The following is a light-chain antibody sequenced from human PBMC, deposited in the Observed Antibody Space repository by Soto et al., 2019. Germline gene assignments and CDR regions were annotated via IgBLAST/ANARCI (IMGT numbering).Light chain of an antibody. V-gene: IGLV2-8*01. J-gene: IGLJ3*02. CDR2: EVN. CDR3: GSYAGTTKAV. CDR1: SRDVGGYNY. Sequence: QSVLTEPPTASGSPGQSVTISCSGTSRDVGGYNYVSWYQQQPGKAPKLMIYEVNKRPSGVPDRFSGSKSGNTASLTVSGLQADDEADYYCGSYAGTTKAVFGGGTQLTVL.